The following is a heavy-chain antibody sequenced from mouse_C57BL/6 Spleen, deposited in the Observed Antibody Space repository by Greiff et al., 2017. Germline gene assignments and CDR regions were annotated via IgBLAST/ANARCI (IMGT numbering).Heavy chain of an antibody. CDR1: GYTFTSYW. J-gene: IGHJ4*01. CDR3: ARWDYSNYEDAVDY. D-gene: IGHD2-5*01. Sequence: VQLKQPGAELVKPGASVKLSCKASGYTFTSYWMHWVKQRPGRGLEWIGRIGPNSGGTKYNEKFKSKATLTEDKPSSTAYMQLSSLTSEDSAVYYCARWDYSNYEDAVDYWGQGTSVTVSS. V-gene: IGHV1-72*01. CDR2: IGPNSGGT.